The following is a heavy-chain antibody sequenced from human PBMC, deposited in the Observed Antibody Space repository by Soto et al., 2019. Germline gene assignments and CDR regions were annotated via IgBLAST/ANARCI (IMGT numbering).Heavy chain of an antibody. CDR2: ISWNSGSI. CDR1: GFTFDDYA. CDR3: AKAQGELRYFDWAFDY. V-gene: IGHV3-9*01. Sequence: GGSLRLSCAASGFTFDDYAMHWVRQAPGKGLEWVSGISWNSGSIGYADPVKGRFTISRDNAKNSLYLQMNSLRAEDTALYYCAKAQGELRYFDWAFDYWGQGTLVTVSS. D-gene: IGHD3-9*01. J-gene: IGHJ4*02.